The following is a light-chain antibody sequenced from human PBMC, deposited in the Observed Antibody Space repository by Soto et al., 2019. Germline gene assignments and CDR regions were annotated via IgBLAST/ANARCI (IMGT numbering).Light chain of an antibody. CDR2: GAS. CDR1: QSVFYSSDNKNL. Sequence: DIVMTQSPDSLAVSLGETATIHCKSSQSVFYSSDNKNLLVWFQQKPGQPPKLLLDGASTRDSGGPDRLSGSGSGTEFSLTISSLQAEDVATYYCQQYCSTPLTFGPGTKVEIK. V-gene: IGKV4-1*01. J-gene: IGKJ3*01. CDR3: QQYCSTPLT.